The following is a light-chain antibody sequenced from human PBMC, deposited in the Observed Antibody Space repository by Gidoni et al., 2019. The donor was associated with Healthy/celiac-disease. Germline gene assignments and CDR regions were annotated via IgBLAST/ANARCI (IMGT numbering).Light chain of an antibody. Sequence: DIALTQAPATLSFSPGERATLSCRASQSVSSYLAWYQQKPGQAPRLLIYDASNRATGIPARFSGSGPGTDFTLTISSLEPEDFAVYYCQQRSNWPEYTFGQGTKLEIK. J-gene: IGKJ2*01. V-gene: IGKV3-11*01. CDR1: QSVSSY. CDR2: DAS. CDR3: QQRSNWPEYT.